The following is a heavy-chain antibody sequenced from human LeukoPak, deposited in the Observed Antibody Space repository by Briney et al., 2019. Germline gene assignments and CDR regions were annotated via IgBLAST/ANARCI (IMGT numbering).Heavy chain of an antibody. CDR3: ARGLAYCGGDCYFYYFDY. V-gene: IGHV1-69*13. J-gene: IGHJ4*02. CDR2: IIPIFSTA. Sequence: ASVKVSCKASGGTFSSYAISWVRQAPGQGLEWMGGIIPIFSTANYAQKFQGRVTITADESTSTAYMELSSLRSEDTAVYYCARGLAYCGGDCYFYYFDYWGQGTLVTVSS. D-gene: IGHD2-21*02. CDR1: GGTFSSYA.